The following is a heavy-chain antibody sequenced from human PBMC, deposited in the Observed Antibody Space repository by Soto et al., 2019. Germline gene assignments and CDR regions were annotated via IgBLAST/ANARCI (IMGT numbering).Heavy chain of an antibody. Sequence: GGSLRLSCAASGFTFSSYAMSWVRQAPGKGLEWVSSIIDSGGSTHYPDSVKGRFTTSRDNSKSTLYLQMNSLRADDTAVYYCARSRRGGSGTYPGSDYFDYWGQGTLVTVSS. J-gene: IGHJ4*02. CDR2: IIDSGGST. CDR1: GFTFSSYA. D-gene: IGHD1-26*01. CDR3: ARSRRGGSGTYPGSDYFDY. V-gene: IGHV3-23*01.